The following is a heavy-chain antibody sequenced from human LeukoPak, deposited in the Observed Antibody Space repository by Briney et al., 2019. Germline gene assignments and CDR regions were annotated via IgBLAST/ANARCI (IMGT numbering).Heavy chain of an antibody. D-gene: IGHD3-3*02. CDR2: ISGSGGST. CDR3: AKELAAIGAFDI. CDR1: GFTFSSYG. V-gene: IGHV3-23*01. J-gene: IGHJ3*02. Sequence: GGSLRLSCAASGFTFSSYGMSWVRQAPGKGLEWVSAISGSGGSTYYADSVKGRFTISRDNSKNTLYLQMNSLRAEDTALYYCAKELAAIGAFDIWGQGTMVTVSS.